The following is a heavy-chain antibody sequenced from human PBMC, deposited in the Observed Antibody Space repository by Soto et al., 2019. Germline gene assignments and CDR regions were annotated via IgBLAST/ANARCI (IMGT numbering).Heavy chain of an antibody. D-gene: IGHD2-2*01. CDR2: INHSGSS. J-gene: IGHJ4*02. V-gene: IGHV4-34*01. Sequence: PSETLSLTCAVYGGSFSGNYWTWIRQPPGKGLEWIAEINHSGSSNYNPSLRSRVTISIDTAKNQFSLRLNSVTAADTAVYYCARGSLPSPRVFRYRGEATLLTVSS. CDR1: GGSFSGNY. CDR3: ARGSLPSPRVFRY.